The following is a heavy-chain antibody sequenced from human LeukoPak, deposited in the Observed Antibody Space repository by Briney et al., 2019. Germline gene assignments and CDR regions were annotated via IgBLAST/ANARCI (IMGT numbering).Heavy chain of an antibody. V-gene: IGHV3-20*04. D-gene: IGHD3-16*01. CDR3: ARARLTDYVWGRRTFDI. CDR1: GFTFGGYG. CDR2: INWNGGST. Sequence: AGSLRLSCAASGFTFGGYGMSWVRQAPGKGLEWVSGINWNGGSTGYADSVKGRFTISRDNAKKSLYLQMNSLRAEDTAVYYCARARLTDYVWGRRTFDIWGQGTMVTISS. J-gene: IGHJ3*02.